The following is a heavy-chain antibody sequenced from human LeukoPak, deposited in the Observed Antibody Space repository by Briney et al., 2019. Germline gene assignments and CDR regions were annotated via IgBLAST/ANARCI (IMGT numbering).Heavy chain of an antibody. J-gene: IGHJ3*02. CDR2: ISYDGSNK. Sequence: GGSLRLSCAASGFTFSSYAMHWVRQAPGKGLEWVAVISYDGSNKYYADSVKGRFTISRDNSKNTLYLQMNSLRAEDTAVYYCARPLSSSWFQDAFDIWGQGTMVTVSS. V-gene: IGHV3-30-3*01. CDR3: ARPLSSSWFQDAFDI. D-gene: IGHD6-13*01. CDR1: GFTFSSYA.